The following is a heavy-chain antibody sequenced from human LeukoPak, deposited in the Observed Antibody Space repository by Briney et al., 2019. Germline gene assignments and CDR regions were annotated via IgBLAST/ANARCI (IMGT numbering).Heavy chain of an antibody. D-gene: IGHD5-12*01. J-gene: IGHJ4*02. CDR2: ISSSSSYI. Sequence: PGGSLRLSCVASGFRFSSYTMNWVRQAPGKGLEWVSSISSSSSYIYYADSVKGRFTISRDDAKNSLYLQMNSLRAEDTALYYCAKGTYSAYNSGCAYWGQGTLVTVSS. CDR3: AKGTYSAYNSGCAY. CDR1: GFRFSSYT. V-gene: IGHV3-21*01.